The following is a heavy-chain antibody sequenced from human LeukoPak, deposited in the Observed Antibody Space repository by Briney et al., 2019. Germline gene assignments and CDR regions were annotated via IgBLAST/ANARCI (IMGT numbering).Heavy chain of an antibody. V-gene: IGHV1-46*01. CDR3: ARDTQRCSGGSCYSRILDP. CDR2: INPSGGGT. CDR1: GYTFTGYY. J-gene: IGHJ5*02. Sequence: ASVKVSCKASGYTFTGYYMHWVRQAPGQGLEWMGIINPSGGGTSYAQKFQGRVTMTRDMSTSTVYMELSSLRSEDTAVYYCARDTQRCSGGSCYSRILDPWGQGTLVTVSS. D-gene: IGHD2-15*01.